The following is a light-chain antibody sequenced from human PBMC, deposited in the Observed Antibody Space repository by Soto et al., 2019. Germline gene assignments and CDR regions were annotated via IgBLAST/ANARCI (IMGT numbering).Light chain of an antibody. CDR3: QQYGNSPST. J-gene: IGKJ2*01. V-gene: IGKV3-20*01. Sequence: EIVLTQSPGTLSLSPGERATLSCRASQSVSIYLAWYQQKPGQTTRLLIYGASNRATGIPDRFGGSGSGTDFTLTISRLEPEDFEVYYCQQYGNSPSTFGQGTKLEIK. CDR1: QSVSIY. CDR2: GAS.